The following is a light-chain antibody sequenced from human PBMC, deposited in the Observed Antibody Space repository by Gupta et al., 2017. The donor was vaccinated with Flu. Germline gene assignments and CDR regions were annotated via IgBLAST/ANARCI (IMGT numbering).Light chain of an antibody. J-gene: IGKJ1*01. Sequence: DIQMTQSPSALSPSVGDRVTIACRASQSITTWLAWYQQKPGKAPKLLIYKASSLESGVPSRFSGSGSGTEFTLTISSLQPDDVATYYCQQYKDYPWTFGQGTKVEIK. CDR3: QQYKDYPWT. CDR1: QSITTW. V-gene: IGKV1-5*03. CDR2: KAS.